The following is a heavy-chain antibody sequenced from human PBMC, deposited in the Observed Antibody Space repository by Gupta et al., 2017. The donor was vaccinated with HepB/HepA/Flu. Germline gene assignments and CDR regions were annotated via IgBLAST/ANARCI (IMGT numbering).Heavy chain of an antibody. CDR2: ISSSGSTI. Sequence: EVQLVESGGGLVQPGGSLRLSCAASGFTFSSYEMNWVRQVPGKGLDWVSYISSSGSTIYYADSVKGRFTISRDNAKNSLYLQMNSLRAEDTAVYYCASSPGYCTNGVCYGDFDYWGQGTLVTVSS. J-gene: IGHJ4*02. V-gene: IGHV3-48*03. CDR3: ASSPGYCTNGVCYGDFDY. D-gene: IGHD2-8*01. CDR1: GFTFSSYE.